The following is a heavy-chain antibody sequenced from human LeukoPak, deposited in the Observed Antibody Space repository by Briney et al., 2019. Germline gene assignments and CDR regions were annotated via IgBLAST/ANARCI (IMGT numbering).Heavy chain of an antibody. CDR2: IYYSGST. V-gene: IGHV4-59*01. CDR1: GGSISTYY. J-gene: IGHJ4*02. D-gene: IGHD3-22*01. Sequence: SETPSLTCTVSGGSISTYYWSWIRQPPGKGLEWIGYIYYSGSTNHNPSLKSRVTISVDTSKNRLSLKLTSVLAADTAVYYCARGKDYYDTSGYPTFHYWGQGTLVTVSS. CDR3: ARGKDYYDTSGYPTFHY.